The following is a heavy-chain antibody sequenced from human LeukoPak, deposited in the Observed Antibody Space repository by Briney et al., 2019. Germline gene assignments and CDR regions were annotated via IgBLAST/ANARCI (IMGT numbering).Heavy chain of an antibody. CDR2: ISSSGSTI. D-gene: IGHD4-4*01. CDR3: ARATVNSGMDV. V-gene: IGHV3-11*01. Sequence: LSLTCTVSGGSISSSSYSWGWIRQAPGKGLEWVSYISSSGSTIYYADSVKGRFTISRDNAKNSLYLQMNSLRAEDTAVYYCARATVNSGMDVRGQGTTVTVSS. CDR1: GGSISSSSYS. J-gene: IGHJ6*02.